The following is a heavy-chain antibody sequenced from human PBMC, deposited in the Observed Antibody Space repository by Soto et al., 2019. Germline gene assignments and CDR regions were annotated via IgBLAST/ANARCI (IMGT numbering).Heavy chain of an antibody. V-gene: IGHV3-30*18. Sequence: GGSLRLSCAASGFTFSSYGMHWVRQAPGKGLEWVAVISYDGSNKYYADSVKGRFTISRDNSKNTLYLQMNSLRAEDTAVYYCAKGIVVPAAIYYYYGMDVWGKGTKVTVSS. J-gene: IGHJ6*04. CDR2: ISYDGSNK. CDR3: AKGIVVPAAIYYYYGMDV. D-gene: IGHD2-2*01. CDR1: GFTFSSYG.